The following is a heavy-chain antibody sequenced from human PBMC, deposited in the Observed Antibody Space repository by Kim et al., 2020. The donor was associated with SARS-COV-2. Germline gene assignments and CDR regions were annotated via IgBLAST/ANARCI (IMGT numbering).Heavy chain of an antibody. CDR2: INTNTGNP. CDR3: RLDEQWLVRWGFDY. CDR1: GYTFTSYA. J-gene: IGHJ4*02. Sequence: ASVKVSCKASGYTFTSYAMNWVRQAPGQGLEWMGWINTNTGNPTYAQGFTGRFVFSLDTSVSTAYLQISSLKAEDTAVYYCRLDEQWLVRWGFDYWGQGTLVTVSS. D-gene: IGHD6-19*01. V-gene: IGHV7-4-1*02.